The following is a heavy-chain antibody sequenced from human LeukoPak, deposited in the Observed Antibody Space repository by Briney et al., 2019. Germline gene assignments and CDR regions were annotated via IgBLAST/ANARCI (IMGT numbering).Heavy chain of an antibody. V-gene: IGHV3-9*01. D-gene: IGHD3-16*01. CDR1: GFTFDDYA. CDR3: AKDMGVMGGIPEWG. Sequence: PGRSLRLSCAASGFTFDDYAMHWVRQAPGKGLEWVSGISWNSGSIGYADSVKGRFTISRDNAKNSLYLQMNSLRAEDTALYYCAKDMGVMGGIPEWGWGQGTLVTVSS. CDR2: ISWNSGSI. J-gene: IGHJ4*02.